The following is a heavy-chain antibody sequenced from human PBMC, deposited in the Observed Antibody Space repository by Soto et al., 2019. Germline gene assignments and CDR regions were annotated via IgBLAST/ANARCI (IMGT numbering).Heavy chain of an antibody. Sequence: GGSLRLSCTASGFTFGSYSMNWVRQAPGKGLEWVSSISSSSSYIYYADSVKGRFTISRDNAKNSLYLQMNSLRAEDTAVYYCARDFASSGYYPGAYWGQGTLVTVSS. V-gene: IGHV3-21*01. J-gene: IGHJ4*02. CDR2: ISSSSSYI. CDR1: GFTFGSYS. D-gene: IGHD3-22*01. CDR3: ARDFASSGYYPGAY.